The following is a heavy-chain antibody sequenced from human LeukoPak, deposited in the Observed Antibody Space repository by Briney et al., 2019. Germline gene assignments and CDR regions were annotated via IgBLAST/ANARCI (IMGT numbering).Heavy chain of an antibody. D-gene: IGHD4-17*01. CDR3: AKSDYGYYFDY. Sequence: GGSLRLSCAASGFTVSSNYMSWVRQAPGKGLEWVSVIYSGGSTYYADSVKGRFTISRDNSKNTLYLQMNSLRAEDTAVYYCAKSDYGYYFDYWGQGILVTVSS. J-gene: IGHJ4*02. V-gene: IGHV3-53*01. CDR1: GFTVSSNY. CDR2: IYSGGST.